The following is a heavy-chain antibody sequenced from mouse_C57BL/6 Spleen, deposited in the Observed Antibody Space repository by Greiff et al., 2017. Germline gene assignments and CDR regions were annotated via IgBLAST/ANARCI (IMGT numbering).Heavy chain of an antibody. D-gene: IGHD2-4*01. Sequence: VQLQQSGAELVRPGSSVKLSCKASGYTFTSYWMDWVKQRPGQGLEWIGNIYPSDSETHYNQKFKDKATLTVDKSSSTAYMQLSSLTSEDSAVYYCASGRKNDYALYAMDYWGQGTSVTVSS. V-gene: IGHV1-61*01. CDR1: GYTFTSYW. J-gene: IGHJ4*01. CDR3: ASGRKNDYALYAMDY. CDR2: IYPSDSET.